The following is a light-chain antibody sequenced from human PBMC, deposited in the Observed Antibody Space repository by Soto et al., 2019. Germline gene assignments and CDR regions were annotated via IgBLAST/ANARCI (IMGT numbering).Light chain of an antibody. Sequence: QSALTQPASVSGSPGQSITISCTGTSSDIGAYNSVSRYQQHPGNAHKLMIYEVSNRPSGVSNRFSASKSGNTASLTISGLQAEDEDDYYCSSRTTSNPYVFGTGTKLTVL. J-gene: IGLJ1*01. V-gene: IGLV2-14*01. CDR3: SSRTTSNPYV. CDR1: SSDIGAYNS. CDR2: EVS.